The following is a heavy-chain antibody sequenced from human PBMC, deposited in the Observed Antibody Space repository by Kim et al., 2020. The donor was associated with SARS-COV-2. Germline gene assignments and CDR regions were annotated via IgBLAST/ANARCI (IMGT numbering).Heavy chain of an antibody. CDR3: AREAIEQQLLFNDYVMDV. CDR1: GGSISSSNW. J-gene: IGHJ6*02. CDR2: IYHSGST. V-gene: IGHV4-4*02. Sequence: SETLSLTCAVSGGSISSSNWWSWVRQPPGKGLEWIGEIYHSGSTNYNPSLKSRVTISVDKSKNQFSLWLSSVTAADTAVYYCAREAIEQQLLFNDYVMDVGGQGTAVTVSS. D-gene: IGHD6-13*01.